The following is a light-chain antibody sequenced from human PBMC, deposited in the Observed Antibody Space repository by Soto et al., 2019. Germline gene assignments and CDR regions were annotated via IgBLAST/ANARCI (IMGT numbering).Light chain of an antibody. J-gene: IGLJ2*01. CDR2: SNN. V-gene: IGLV1-44*01. CDR3: AAWDDSLNGPV. CDR1: SSNIGSNT. Sequence: LTQPPSASGTPGQRVTISCSGSSSNIGSNTVNWYQQLPGTAPKLLIYSNNQRPSGVPDRFSGSKSGTSASLAISGLQSEDEADYYCAAWDDSLNGPVFGGGTKVTVL.